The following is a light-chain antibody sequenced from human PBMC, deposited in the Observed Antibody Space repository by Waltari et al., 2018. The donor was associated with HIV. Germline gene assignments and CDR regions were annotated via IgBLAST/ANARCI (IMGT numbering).Light chain of an antibody. Sequence: QSVLTQPPSVSAAPGQRVTRACTGRGSTIGPHDPPRFQQLPGTAPRLLIYNTNSRPSGFPDRFSGSKSGTSASLAINGLQAEDEADYYCQSSDSTLSGSVFGGGTKLTVL. J-gene: IGLJ2*01. CDR3: QSSDSTLSGSV. CDR1: GSTIGPHD. CDR2: NTN. V-gene: IGLV1-40*01.